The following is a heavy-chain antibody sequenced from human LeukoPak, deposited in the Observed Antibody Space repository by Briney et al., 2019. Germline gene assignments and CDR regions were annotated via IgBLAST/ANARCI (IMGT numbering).Heavy chain of an antibody. V-gene: IGHV1-69*05. CDR1: GGTLSRHV. Sequence: SVKVSCKASGGTLSRHVVSWVRQAPGQGLEWMGGIILISPTANYAQKFQDRVTITMDESTAYMELSSLRSESTDVYYCATGRVSDTTLVSWFDTWGQGSLVTVSS. CDR3: ATGRVSDTTLVSWFDT. J-gene: IGHJ5*02. CDR2: IILISPTA. D-gene: IGHD5-18*01.